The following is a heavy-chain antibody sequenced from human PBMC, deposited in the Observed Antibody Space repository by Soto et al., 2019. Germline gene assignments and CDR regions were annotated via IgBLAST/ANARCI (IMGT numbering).Heavy chain of an antibody. D-gene: IGHD4-17*01. Sequence: QVQLVESGGGLVKPGGSLRLSCAASGFTFSDYYMSWIRQAPGKGLEWVSYISSTGSTIYYADSVKGRFTISRDNARTSLYLQMNSLRAEDTAVHYCARVGEPYYYYMDVWGKGTTVTVSS. CDR2: ISSTGSTI. V-gene: IGHV3-11*01. CDR3: ARVGEPYYYYMDV. J-gene: IGHJ6*03. CDR1: GFTFSDYY.